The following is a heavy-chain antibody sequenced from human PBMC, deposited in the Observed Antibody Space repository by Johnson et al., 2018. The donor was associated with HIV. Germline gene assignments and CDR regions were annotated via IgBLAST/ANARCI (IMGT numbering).Heavy chain of an antibody. Sequence: VQLVESGGVVVQPGGSLRLSCAASGFTFHDYVMHWVRQAPGKGLEWVYLFSGDGRSTYYADSVNGRFTISRDNSKNSLYLQMNSLRAGDTAVYYCARETVTSGAFDIWGQGTMVTVSS. CDR3: ARETVTSGAFDI. J-gene: IGHJ3*02. V-gene: IGHV3-43D*03. D-gene: IGHD4-11*01. CDR2: FSGDGRST. CDR1: GFTFHDYV.